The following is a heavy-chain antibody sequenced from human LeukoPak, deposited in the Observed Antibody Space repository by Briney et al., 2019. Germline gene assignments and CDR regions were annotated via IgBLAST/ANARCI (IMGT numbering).Heavy chain of an antibody. CDR1: GGSINSGGYY. CDR2: IYWSGST. Sequence: SQTLSLTCTVSGGSINSGGYYWTWIRQPPGEGLEWIGYIYWSGSTIYSPSFKSRVTMSVDSSRNHLSLKLSSVTAADTAVYYCAKEGFLRYFDYWGQGTLVTVSS. J-gene: IGHJ4*02. CDR3: AKEGFLRYFDY. D-gene: IGHD4-17*01. V-gene: IGHV4-61*03.